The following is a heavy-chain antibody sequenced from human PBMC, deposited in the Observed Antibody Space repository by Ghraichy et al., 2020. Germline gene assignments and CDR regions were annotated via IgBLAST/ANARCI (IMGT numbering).Heavy chain of an antibody. CDR2: MSHDGGDK. J-gene: IGHJ4*02. D-gene: IGHD2-15*01. CDR3: ARAYCSGDTCPPDY. CDR1: GFTFSSFT. Sequence: GGSLRLSCAASGFTFSSFTMHWVRQAPGKGLEWVALMSHDGGDKHFGDSVKGRFTISRDNSKNTLYLQTNSLRVEDTAVYYCARAYCSGDTCPPDYWGQGTLVTVS. V-gene: IGHV3-30*14.